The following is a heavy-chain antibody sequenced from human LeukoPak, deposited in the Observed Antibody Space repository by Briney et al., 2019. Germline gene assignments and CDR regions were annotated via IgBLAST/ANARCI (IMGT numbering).Heavy chain of an antibody. CDR2: IYTSGST. D-gene: IGHD3-22*01. V-gene: IGHV4-61*02. J-gene: IGHJ4*02. CDR1: GGSISSGSYY. Sequence: SETLSLTCTLSGGSISSGSYYWSWIRQPAGKGLEWIGRIYTSGSTNYNPSLKSRVTISVDTSKNQFSLKLSSVTAADAAVYYCARDRHSSGYYGGYYFDYWGQGTLVTVSS. CDR3: ARDRHSSGYYGGYYFDY.